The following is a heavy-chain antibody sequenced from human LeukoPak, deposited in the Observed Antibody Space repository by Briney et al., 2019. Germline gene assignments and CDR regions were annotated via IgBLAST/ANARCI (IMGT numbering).Heavy chain of an antibody. Sequence: PGGSLRLSCAASGFTFSSYGMHWVRQAPGKGLEWVAFIRYDGSNKYYADSVKGRFTISRDNSKNTLYLQMNSLRAEDTAVYYCAKDSLALQGGLSGGHFDYWGQGTLVTVSS. D-gene: IGHD6-25*01. CDR1: GFTFSSYG. CDR2: IRYDGSNK. CDR3: AKDSLALQGGLSGGHFDY. V-gene: IGHV3-30*02. J-gene: IGHJ4*02.